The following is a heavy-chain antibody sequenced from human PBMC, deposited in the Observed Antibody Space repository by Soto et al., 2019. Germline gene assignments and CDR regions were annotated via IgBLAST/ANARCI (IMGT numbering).Heavy chain of an antibody. D-gene: IGHD5-12*01. Sequence: ASVKVSCKVSGYTLTELSMHWVRQATGKGLEWMGGFDPEDGETIYAQKFQGRVTMTEDTSTDTAYMELSSLRSEDTAVYYCATAAGYSGYQIYYYSGMDVWGQGTTVTVSS. CDR2: FDPEDGET. CDR1: GYTLTELS. J-gene: IGHJ6*02. V-gene: IGHV1-24*01. CDR3: ATAAGYSGYQIYYYSGMDV.